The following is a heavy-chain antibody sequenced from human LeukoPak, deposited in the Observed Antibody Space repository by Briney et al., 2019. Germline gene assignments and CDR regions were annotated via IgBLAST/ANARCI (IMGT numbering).Heavy chain of an antibody. J-gene: IGHJ5*02. CDR3: ARQGRRGWFDP. Sequence: SETLSLTCAVYGGSFSGYYWSWIRQPPGEGLEWIGEINHSGSTNYNPSLKSRVTISVDTSKNQFPLKLSSVTAADTAVYYCARQGRRGWFDPWGQGTLVTVSS. CDR2: INHSGST. CDR1: GGSFSGYY. V-gene: IGHV4-34*01.